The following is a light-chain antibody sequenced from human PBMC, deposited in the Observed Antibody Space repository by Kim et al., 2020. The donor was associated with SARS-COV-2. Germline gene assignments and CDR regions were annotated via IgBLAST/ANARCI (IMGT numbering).Light chain of an antibody. CDR1: SRDIGTSNR. Sequence: GPSVTFSGTGTSRDIGTSNRVSWYQQPPGTAPKLMIFEVSNRPSGVPDRFSGSKSGNTASLTISGLQAKDEADFYCSSYTTSGTFVFGTGTKVTVL. CDR2: EVS. CDR3: SSYTTSGTFV. J-gene: IGLJ1*01. V-gene: IGLV2-18*02.